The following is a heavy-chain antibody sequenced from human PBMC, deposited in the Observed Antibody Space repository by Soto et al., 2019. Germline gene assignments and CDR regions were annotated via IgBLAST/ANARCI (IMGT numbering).Heavy chain of an antibody. D-gene: IGHD2-15*01. CDR3: ARTTRYCGGGSCYSGPFDY. CDR2: INIDGSST. V-gene: IGHV3-74*01. Sequence: GGSLRLSCAASGFTFSNYWMHWVRQVPGKGLVWVSRINIDGSSTTYADSVKGRFTISRDNAKNTLYLQMNSLRAEDTAMYNCARTTRYCGGGSCYSGPFDYWGKGTLVTVSS. J-gene: IGHJ4*02. CDR1: GFTFSNYW.